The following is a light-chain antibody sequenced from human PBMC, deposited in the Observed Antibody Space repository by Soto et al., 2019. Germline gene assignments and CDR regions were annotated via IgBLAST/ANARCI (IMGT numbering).Light chain of an antibody. CDR1: QSVSSN. CDR2: GVS. V-gene: IGKV3-15*01. CDR3: QQYNNWPPLT. Sequence: EIIMTQSPATLSVSPGESATLSRRASQSVSSNLAWYQQKPGQAPRLLIYGVSTRATGIPARFSGSGSETKFTLTISSLQSEDFAVYYCQQYNNWPPLTFGGGTKVDIK. J-gene: IGKJ4*01.